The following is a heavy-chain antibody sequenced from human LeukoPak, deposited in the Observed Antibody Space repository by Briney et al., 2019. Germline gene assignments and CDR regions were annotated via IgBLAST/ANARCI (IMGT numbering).Heavy chain of an antibody. D-gene: IGHD3-10*01. V-gene: IGHV3-21*01. J-gene: IGHJ5*02. CDR1: GFTFSSYS. CDR3: AAGSGSYRDWFDP. CDR2: ISSSSSYI. Sequence: GGSLRLSCAASGFTFSSYSMNWVRQAPGKGLEWVSSISSSSSYIYYADSVKGRFTISGDNAKNSLYLQMNSLRAEDTAVYYCAAGSGSYRDWFDPWGQGTLVTVSS.